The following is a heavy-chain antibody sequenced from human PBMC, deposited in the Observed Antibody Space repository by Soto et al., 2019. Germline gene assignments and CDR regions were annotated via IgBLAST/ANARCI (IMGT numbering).Heavy chain of an antibody. V-gene: IGHV4-59*11. CDR2: NFHSGIT. CDR3: ARDRYFYDSRGYYRTLDS. CDR1: GDSFSNHY. D-gene: IGHD3-22*01. J-gene: IGHJ5*01. Sequence: QVQLQESGPRLVKPSETLSLSCTISGDSFSNHYWTWIRQSPGKGLEWIGYNFHSGITDYNPSVKSRVTISIDKSRNLFSLNLTSVTAADTAVYYCARDRYFYDSRGYYRTLDSWGQGTLVTVSS.